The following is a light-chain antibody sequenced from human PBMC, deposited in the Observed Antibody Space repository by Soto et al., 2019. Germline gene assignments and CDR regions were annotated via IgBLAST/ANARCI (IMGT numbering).Light chain of an antibody. CDR2: GAS. V-gene: IGKV1-12*01. CDR3: QQYKAAPYT. J-gene: IGKJ2*01. Sequence: DIHMTQSPSSVSASVGDRVTITCRASDEIKVWLAWFQQKPGKAPNLLIYGASILHGGVPSRFSGGGSGTEFILTITSLQPEDFANYYCQQYKAAPYTFGQGTNLEVK. CDR1: DEIKVW.